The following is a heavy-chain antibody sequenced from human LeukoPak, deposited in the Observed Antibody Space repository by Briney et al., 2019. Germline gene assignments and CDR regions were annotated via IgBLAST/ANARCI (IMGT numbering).Heavy chain of an antibody. D-gene: IGHD3-22*01. J-gene: IGHJ4*02. CDR2: IRYDGSNK. CDR1: GFTFCSYG. V-gene: IGHV3-30*02. Sequence: GGSLRLSCAATGFTFCSYGMHWVRQAPGKGLEWVAFIRYDGSNKYYADSVKGRFTISRDNSKNTLYLQMNSLRAEDTAVYYCAKPYYYDSSGYYPFDYWGQGTLVTVSS. CDR3: AKPYYYDSSGYYPFDY.